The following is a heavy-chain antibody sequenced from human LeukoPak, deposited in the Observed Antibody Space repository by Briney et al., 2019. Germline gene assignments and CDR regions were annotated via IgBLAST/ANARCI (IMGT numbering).Heavy chain of an antibody. CDR2: ISWNSGSI. D-gene: IGHD1-1*01. CDR3: AKDTGRTGTAA. Sequence: GGSLRLSCAASGFTFDDYAMHWVRQAPGKGLEWVSGISWNSGSIGYADSVKGRFTISRDNAKNSLYLQMNSLRAEDTALYYCAKDTGRTGTAAGGQGTLVTVSS. V-gene: IGHV3-9*01. J-gene: IGHJ4*02. CDR1: GFTFDDYA.